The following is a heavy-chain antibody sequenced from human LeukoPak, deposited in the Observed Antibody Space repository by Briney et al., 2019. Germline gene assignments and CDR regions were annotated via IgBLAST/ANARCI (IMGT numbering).Heavy chain of an antibody. V-gene: IGHV1-18*01. Sequence: GASVKVSCKASGYTFTSYDISWVRQAPGQGLEWMGWISAYNGNTNYAQKLQGRVTMTTDTSTSTAYMELRSLRSDDTAVYYCARGGTRSSWVGNFDYWGQGTLVTVSS. D-gene: IGHD6-13*01. J-gene: IGHJ4*02. CDR2: ISAYNGNT. CDR1: GYTFTSYD. CDR3: ARGGTRSSWVGNFDY.